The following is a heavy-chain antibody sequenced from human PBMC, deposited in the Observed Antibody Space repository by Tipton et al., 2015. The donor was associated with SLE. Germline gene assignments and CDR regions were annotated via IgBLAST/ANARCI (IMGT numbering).Heavy chain of an antibody. D-gene: IGHD5-12*01. CDR2: IYQSGST. CDR1: GSSSSSGYF. V-gene: IGHV4-38-2*02. J-gene: IGHJ4*02. CDR3: TSGSGGYQRTDY. Sequence: GLVKPSETLSLTCTVSGSSSSSGYFWGWIRQSPGKGLELIGTIYQSGSTYYSPSFKSRVTISVDTSKNQFSLQLTSVTAADTALYYCTSGSGGYQRTDYWGQGTLVTVSS.